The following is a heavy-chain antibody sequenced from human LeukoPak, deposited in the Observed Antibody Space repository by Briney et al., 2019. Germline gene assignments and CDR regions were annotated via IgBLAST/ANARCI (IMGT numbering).Heavy chain of an antibody. CDR1: GFTFSSYG. V-gene: IGHV3-23*01. J-gene: IGHJ4*02. Sequence: GGSLRLSCAASGFTFSSYGMSWVRQAPGKGLEWVSAISGSGGSTYYADSVKGRFTISRDNSKNTLYLQMNSLRAEDTAVYYCARNGGYNYGYSYFDYWGQGTLVTVSS. CDR2: ISGSGGST. D-gene: IGHD5-18*01. CDR3: ARNGGYNYGYSYFDY.